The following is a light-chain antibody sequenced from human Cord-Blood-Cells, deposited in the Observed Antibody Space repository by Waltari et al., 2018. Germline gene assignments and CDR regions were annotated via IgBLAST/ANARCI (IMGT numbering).Light chain of an antibody. CDR1: QSISSY. J-gene: IGKJ4*01. V-gene: IGKV1-39*01. CDR2: AAS. Sequence: DIQMTQSPSSLSASVGDRVTITCRASQSISSYLNWYQQKPGKAPKLLIYAASSLQSGVPSRFSGSGSGTDFTLTISSLQPEDFATYYCQHSYSTPLTFGGGATVEIK. CDR3: QHSYSTPLT.